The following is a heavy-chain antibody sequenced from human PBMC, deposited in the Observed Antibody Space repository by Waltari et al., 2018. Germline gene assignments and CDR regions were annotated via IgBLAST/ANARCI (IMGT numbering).Heavy chain of an antibody. CDR2: IHFSGAT. V-gene: IGHV4-38-2*02. CDR1: GYSISNGFD. CDR3: TRDWSEAHFDS. J-gene: IGHJ4*02. Sequence: QVQLRESGPGLVKPSETLSLTCDIHGYSISNGFDWGWIRQPPGKGLEWMASIHFSGATYYNPSLKSRVTVSIDTSKNQVSLSLSSVTAADTAVYFCTRDWSEAHFDSWGQGTMVTVSS.